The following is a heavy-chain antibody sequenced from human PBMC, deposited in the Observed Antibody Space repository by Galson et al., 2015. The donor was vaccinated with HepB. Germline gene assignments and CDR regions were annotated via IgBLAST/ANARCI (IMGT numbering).Heavy chain of an antibody. J-gene: IGHJ3*02. CDR3: ARPTTAAAYDAFDI. CDR2: INTNTGNP. CDR1: GYTFTSYA. D-gene: IGHD6-13*01. V-gene: IGHV7-4-1*02. Sequence: SVKVSCKASGYTFTSYAMNWVRQAPGQGLEWMGWINTNTGNPTYAQGFTGRFVFSLDTSVSTAYLQISSLKAEDTAVYYCARPTTAAAYDAFDIWGQGTMVTVSS.